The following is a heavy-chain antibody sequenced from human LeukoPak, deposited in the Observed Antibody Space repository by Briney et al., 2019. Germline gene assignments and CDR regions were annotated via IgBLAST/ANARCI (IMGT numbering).Heavy chain of an antibody. J-gene: IGHJ4*02. Sequence: GGSLRLSCTASGFTFGDYAMSWVRQAPRKGLEWVGFIRSKAYGGTTEYAASVKGRFTISRDDSKSIAYLQMNSLKTEDTAVYYCVRVVTRVIFDYWGQGTLVTVSS. CDR1: GFTFGDYA. CDR2: IRSKAYGGTT. D-gene: IGHD5-18*01. V-gene: IGHV3-49*04. CDR3: VRVVTRVIFDY.